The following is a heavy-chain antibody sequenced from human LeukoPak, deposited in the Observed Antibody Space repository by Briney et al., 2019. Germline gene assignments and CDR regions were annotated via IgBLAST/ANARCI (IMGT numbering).Heavy chain of an antibody. D-gene: IGHD3-10*01. CDR1: GYTFTGYY. J-gene: IGHJ4*02. CDR3: ARGRPTYYYGSGGVNYFDY. CDR2: INPNSGGT. V-gene: IGHV1-2*04. Sequence: GASVKVSCKASGYTFTGYYMHWVRQAPGQGLEWMGWINPNSGGTNYAQKFQGWVTMTRDTSISTAYMELSRLRSDDTAVYYCARGRPTYYYGSGGVNYFDYWGQGTLVTVSS.